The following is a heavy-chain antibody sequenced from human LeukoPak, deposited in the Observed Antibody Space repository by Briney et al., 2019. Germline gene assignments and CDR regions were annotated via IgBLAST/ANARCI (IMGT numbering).Heavy chain of an antibody. CDR1: GDSISSGSYY. Sequence: SETLSLTCTVSGDSISSGSYYWSWIRQPAGKGLEWIGHIYTSGSTSYNPSLKSRVTISLDTSKNQFSLKLSSVTAADTAVYSCARGGYGSGVGGAFDIWGQGTMVTVSS. J-gene: IGHJ3*02. CDR2: IYTSGST. V-gene: IGHV4-61*09. D-gene: IGHD3-10*01. CDR3: ARGGYGSGVGGAFDI.